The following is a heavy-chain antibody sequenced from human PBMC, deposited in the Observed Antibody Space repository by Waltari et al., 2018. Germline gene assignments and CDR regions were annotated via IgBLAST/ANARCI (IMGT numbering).Heavy chain of an antibody. D-gene: IGHD6-6*01. CDR3: ARDSTRRFDY. J-gene: IGHJ4*02. Sequence: VQLVESGGGLVQPGGFLRLSCAASGFRFCSYWMTWVRQAPGKGLEWGASINEDGSEKQYVDSVKGRFTISRDNAKNSLYLQMNSLGADDTAVYYCARDSTRRFDYWGQGTLVTVSS. V-gene: IGHV3-7*01. CDR2: INEDGSEK. CDR1: GFRFCSYW.